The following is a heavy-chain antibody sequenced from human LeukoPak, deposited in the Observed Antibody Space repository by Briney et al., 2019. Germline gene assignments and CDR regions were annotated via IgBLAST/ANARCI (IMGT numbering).Heavy chain of an antibody. J-gene: IGHJ4*02. D-gene: IGHD4-23*01. CDR1: GYIFTNYW. CDR3: ARHEFGGNSNTDY. Sequence: GESQKISCKGSGYIFTNYWISWVRQMPGKGLEWMGRIDPSDSYTNYSPSFQGHVTISADKSISTAYLQWSSLKASDTAMYYCARHEFGGNSNTDYWGQGTLVTVSS. CDR2: IDPSDSYT. V-gene: IGHV5-10-1*01.